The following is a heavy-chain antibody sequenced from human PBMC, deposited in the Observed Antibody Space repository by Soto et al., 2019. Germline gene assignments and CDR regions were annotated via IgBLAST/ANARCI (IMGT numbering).Heavy chain of an antibody. Sequence: QVQLVQSGAEVKKPGASVKVSCKASGYTFTSYDINWVRQATGQGLEWMGWMNPNSGNTGYAQKFQGRVTMTRNTSISTAYMELSSLRSEDTAVYYCARGINYYDSGDYAVDIWGQGTMVTVSS. J-gene: IGHJ3*02. CDR3: ARGINYYDSGDYAVDI. D-gene: IGHD3-10*01. CDR2: MNPNSGNT. V-gene: IGHV1-8*01. CDR1: GYTFTSYD.